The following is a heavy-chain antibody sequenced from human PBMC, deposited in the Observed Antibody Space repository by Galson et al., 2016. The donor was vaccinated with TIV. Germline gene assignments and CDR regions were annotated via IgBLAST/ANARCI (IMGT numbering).Heavy chain of an antibody. D-gene: IGHD4-17*01. CDR3: AKDPRIYGDYLLAYFDY. CDR1: GFSFSSYG. V-gene: IGHV3-30*18. Sequence: SLRLSCAASGFSFSSYGMHWVRQAPGKGLEWVAVILYDGTNKYYADSVKGRFTISRDNSKNTLSLQMNSLGTEYTAVYYCAKDPRIYGDYLLAYFDYWGQGTLVTVSS. CDR2: ILYDGTNK. J-gene: IGHJ4*02.